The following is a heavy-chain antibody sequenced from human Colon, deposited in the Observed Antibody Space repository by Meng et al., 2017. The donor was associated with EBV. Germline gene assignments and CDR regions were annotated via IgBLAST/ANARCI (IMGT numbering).Heavy chain of an antibody. CDR1: GDSITSGDYS. Sequence: QESGSGLGRPSQAPSLTCAVSGDSITSGDYSWTWIRQPPGKGLEWIGYIYHGVNIYYTPSLRSRVTISVDKSRNQFSLKLTSVSAADTAVYYCVRDTRRGGGWFDPWGQGTLVTVSS. J-gene: IGHJ5*02. CDR3: VRDTRRGGGWFDP. D-gene: IGHD3-10*01. CDR2: IYHGVNI. V-gene: IGHV4-30-2*01.